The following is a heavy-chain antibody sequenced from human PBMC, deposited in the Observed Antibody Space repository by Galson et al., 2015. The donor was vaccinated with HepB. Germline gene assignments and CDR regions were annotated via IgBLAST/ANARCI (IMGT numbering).Heavy chain of an antibody. CDR3: ARDTVTRGGYFDL. J-gene: IGHJ2*01. D-gene: IGHD4-17*01. CDR2: IIPILGIA. V-gene: IGHV1-69*04. Sequence: SVKVSCKASGGTFSSYTISWVRQAPGQGLEWMGRIIPILGIANYAQKFQGRVTITADKSTSTAYMELSSLRSEDTAVYYCARDTVTRGGYFDLWGRGTLVTVSS. CDR1: GGTFSSYT.